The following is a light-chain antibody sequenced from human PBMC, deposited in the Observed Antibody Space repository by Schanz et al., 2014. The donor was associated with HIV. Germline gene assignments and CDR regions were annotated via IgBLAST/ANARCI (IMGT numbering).Light chain of an antibody. Sequence: QSVLTQPPSASGTPGQRVTISCSGSSSNIGSNTVNWYQQLPGMAPKLLIYSNDQRPSGVPDRFSGSKSGTVGSLAIIGLQAEDEADYYCAAWDDSLNAMVFGGGTKLTVL. CDR1: SSNIGSNT. CDR3: AAWDDSLNAMV. J-gene: IGLJ2*01. CDR2: SND. V-gene: IGLV1-44*01.